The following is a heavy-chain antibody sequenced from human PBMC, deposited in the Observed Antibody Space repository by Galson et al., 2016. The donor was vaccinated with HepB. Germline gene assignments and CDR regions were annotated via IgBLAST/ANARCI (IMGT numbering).Heavy chain of an antibody. CDR2: IKSKTHGGTS. J-gene: IGHJ4*02. CDR3: TTSVAPGIDY. CDR1: GFTFSNAW. D-gene: IGHD6-13*01. Sequence: SLRLSCAASGFTFSNAWMSWVRQAPGKGLEWVARIKSKTHGGTSDCAAPVKARFTISRDYSKNTVYLQMNSLKTEDIAVYYCTTSVAPGIDYWGQGTPVTVSS. V-gene: IGHV3-15*01.